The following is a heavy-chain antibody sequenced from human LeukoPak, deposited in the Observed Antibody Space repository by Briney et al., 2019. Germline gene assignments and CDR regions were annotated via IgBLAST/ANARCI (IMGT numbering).Heavy chain of an antibody. CDR1: GGSISTSVYY. CDR2: IYYSGNT. D-gene: IGHD3-22*01. J-gene: IGHJ4*02. CDR3: ARDSSGYYHIFDY. Sequence: SETLSLTCIVSGGSISTSVYYWGWIRQPPGEGLQWIGSIYYSGNTYYNSSLKSRVTISVDTSTSQFSLRLSSVTAADTAVYYCARDSSGYYHIFDYWGQGTLVTVSS. V-gene: IGHV4-39*02.